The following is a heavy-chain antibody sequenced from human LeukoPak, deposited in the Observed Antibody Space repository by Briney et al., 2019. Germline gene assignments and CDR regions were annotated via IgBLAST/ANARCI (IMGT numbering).Heavy chain of an antibody. D-gene: IGHD6-6*01. J-gene: IGHJ4*02. V-gene: IGHV3-53*01. CDR3: ARGPNSNWSGLDF. CDR2: IYSGGGT. CDR1: GFIVSDNY. Sequence: GGSLRLSCAASGFIVSDNYMNWVRQAPGKGLEWVSVIYSGGGTKYGDSVKGRFTVSRDNAKNTLYLQVNNLRAEDTAVYYCARGPNSNWSGLDFWGQGTLLTVSS.